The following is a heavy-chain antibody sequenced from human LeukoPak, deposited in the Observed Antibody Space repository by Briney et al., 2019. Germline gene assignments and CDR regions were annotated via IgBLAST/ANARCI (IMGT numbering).Heavy chain of an antibody. CDR2: ISGSGGST. V-gene: IGHV3-23*01. CDR1: GFTFRSYA. D-gene: IGHD2-2*01. CDR3: AKLVFLGYCSSTSCPPSRQTAFDI. Sequence: GGSLRLSCAASGFTFRSYAMSWVRQAPGKGLEWVSAISGSGGSTYYADSVKGRFTISRDNSKNTLYLQMNSLRAEDTAVYYCAKLVFLGYCSSTSCPPSRQTAFDIWGQGTMVTVSS. J-gene: IGHJ3*02.